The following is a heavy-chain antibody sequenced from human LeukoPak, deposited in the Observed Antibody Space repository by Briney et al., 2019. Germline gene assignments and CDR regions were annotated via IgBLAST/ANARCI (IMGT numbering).Heavy chain of an antibody. Sequence: GGSLRLSCAASGFTFSDYHMNWIRQAPGKGLEWISYISPGGDMRYFADSVKGRFTISRDDARNSLFLQMNSLTAEDTAVYYCARDIGAIPPPLELWGQGTLVTVSS. D-gene: IGHD5-12*01. CDR2: ISPGGDMR. V-gene: IGHV3-11*01. J-gene: IGHJ4*02. CDR1: GFTFSDYH. CDR3: ARDIGAIPPPLEL.